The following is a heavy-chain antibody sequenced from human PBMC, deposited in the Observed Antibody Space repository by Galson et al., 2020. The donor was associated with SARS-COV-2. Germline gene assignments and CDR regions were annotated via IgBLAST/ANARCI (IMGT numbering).Heavy chain of an antibody. CDR3: ARVYDYLWGSYRYDAFDI. CDR2: IYHSGST. D-gene: IGHD3-16*02. J-gene: IGHJ3*02. V-gene: IGHV4-38-2*02. Sequence: TLSLTCTVSGYSIGSGYYWGWIRQPPGKGLEWIGSIYHSGSTYYNPSLKSRVTISVDTSKNQFSLKLSSVTAADTAVYYCARVYDYLWGSYRYDAFDIWGQGTMVTVSS. CDR1: GYSIGSGYY.